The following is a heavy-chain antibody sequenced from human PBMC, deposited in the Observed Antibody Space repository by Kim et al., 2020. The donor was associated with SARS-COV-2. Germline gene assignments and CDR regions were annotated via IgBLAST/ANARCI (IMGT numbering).Heavy chain of an antibody. CDR3: ARDRDLRFLIIWGIDWFHP. D-gene: IGHD3-16*01. J-gene: IGHJ5*02. V-gene: IGHV1-2*02. Sequence: ASVKVSCRASGYTFSAYYLHWVRQRPGQGLEWMGWINPDSGDTNYSQNFQGRVSMTRDASITTAYMELTGLTSDDTAMYYCARDRDLRFLIIWGIDWFHPWGQGTLVVVSS. CDR1: GYTFSAYY. CDR2: INPDSGDT.